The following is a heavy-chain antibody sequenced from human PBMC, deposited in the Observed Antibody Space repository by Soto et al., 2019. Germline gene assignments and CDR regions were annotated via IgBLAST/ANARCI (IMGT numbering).Heavy chain of an antibody. D-gene: IGHD1-26*01. Sequence: QLQLQESGSGLVKPSQTLSLTCAVSGGSISSGGYSWSWIRQPPGKGLEWIGYIYHSGSTYYNPSLKRRGTISVDRSKNQFSLKLSSVTAADTAVYYCARGGAARRGNWFDPWGQGTLVTVSS. V-gene: IGHV4-30-2*01. CDR1: GGSISSGGYS. CDR3: ARGGAARRGNWFDP. J-gene: IGHJ5*02. CDR2: IYHSGST.